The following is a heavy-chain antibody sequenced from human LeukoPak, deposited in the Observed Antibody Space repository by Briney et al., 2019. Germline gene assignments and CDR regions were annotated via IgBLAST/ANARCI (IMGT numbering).Heavy chain of an antibody. CDR3: ATHPHYSSSDAFDI. J-gene: IGHJ3*02. V-gene: IGHV1-24*01. D-gene: IGHD6-6*01. CDR2: FDPEDGET. Sequence: GASVKVSCKVSGYTLTELSMHWVRQAPGKGLEWMGGFDPEDGETIYAQKFQGRVTMTEDTSTDTAYMELSSLRSEDTAVYYCATHPHYSSSDAFDIWGQGTMVTVSS. CDR1: GYTLTELS.